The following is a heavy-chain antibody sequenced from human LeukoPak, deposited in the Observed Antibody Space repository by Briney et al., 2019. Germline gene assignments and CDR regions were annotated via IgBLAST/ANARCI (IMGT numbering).Heavy chain of an antibody. V-gene: IGHV1-2*04. CDR3: ARVPYSSSWWYFDL. CDR2: INPNSGDT. Sequence: ASVKVSCKASGYTFTGYYMHWVRQAPGQGLEWMGWINPNSGDTNYAQKFQGWVTMTRDTSISTAYMELSRLRSDDTAVYYCARVPYSSSWWYFDLWGRGTLVTVSS. J-gene: IGHJ2*01. CDR1: GYTFTGYY. D-gene: IGHD6-13*01.